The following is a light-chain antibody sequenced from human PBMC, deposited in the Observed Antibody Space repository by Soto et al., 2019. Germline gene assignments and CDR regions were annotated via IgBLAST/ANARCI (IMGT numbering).Light chain of an antibody. J-gene: IGKJ1*01. V-gene: IGKV3-20*01. Sequence: EIVLTQSPGTLSLSPGETATLSCRASQTISNTYLVWYQQKPGQAPRLLIYGASTRATGIPGRFSGSGSGTDFTLTVNRLEPEDFAVYYCQQYGSSPRTFGQGTKVEI. CDR2: GAS. CDR1: QTISNTY. CDR3: QQYGSSPRT.